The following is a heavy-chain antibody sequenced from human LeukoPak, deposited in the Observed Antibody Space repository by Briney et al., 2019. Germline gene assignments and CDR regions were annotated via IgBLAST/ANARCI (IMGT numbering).Heavy chain of an antibody. D-gene: IGHD2-2*01. CDR3: ARDQDEDIVVVPAAPA. Sequence: GGSLRLSCSVSGFTFSSYAMHWVRQAPGKGLEYVSVIRSDGVDVYYTDSVKGRFTISRDNSKNTLYLQMNSLRAEDTAVYYCARDQDEDIVVVPAAPAWGQGTMVTVSS. V-gene: IGHV3-64*04. CDR2: IRSDGVDV. CDR1: GFTFSSYA. J-gene: IGHJ3*01.